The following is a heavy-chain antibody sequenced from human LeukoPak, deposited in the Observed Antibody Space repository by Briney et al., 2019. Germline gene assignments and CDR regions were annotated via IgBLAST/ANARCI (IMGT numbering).Heavy chain of an antibody. CDR1: GGSISSGGYS. J-gene: IGHJ4*02. D-gene: IGHD4-23*01. CDR3: ARIHDYGGGFDY. V-gene: IGHV4-30-2*01. CDR2: IYHSGST. Sequence: SQTLSLTCAVSGGSISSGGYSWSWIRQPLGKGLEWIGYIYHSGSTYYNPSLKSRVTISVDRSKNQFSLKLSSVTAADTAVYYCARIHDYGGGFDYWGQGTLVTVSS.